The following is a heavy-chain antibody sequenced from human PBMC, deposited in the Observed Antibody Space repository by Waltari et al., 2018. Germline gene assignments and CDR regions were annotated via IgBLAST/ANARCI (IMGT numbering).Heavy chain of an antibody. Sequence: DVQLIQSGAEVTQPGEYLRISCKATGYIFSSYWIYWVRETPGKGLECMGKMYPRDSYTNHMPSFQGLVTMSADKSLDTAYLQWSALKASDTGMYYCARHTDAAVATRSAFDLWGQGTMVTVST. CDR3: ARHTDAAVATRSAFDL. CDR2: MYPRDSYT. J-gene: IGHJ3*01. CDR1: GYIFSSYW. V-gene: IGHV5-10-1*03. D-gene: IGHD2-2*01.